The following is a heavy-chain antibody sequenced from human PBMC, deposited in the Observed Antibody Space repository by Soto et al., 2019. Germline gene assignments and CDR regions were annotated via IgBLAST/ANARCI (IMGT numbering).Heavy chain of an antibody. V-gene: IGHV3-33*01. CDR2: IWYDGSNK. CDR3: ATERVVRGELIGGLDV. J-gene: IGHJ6*02. Sequence: GGSLRLSCAASGFTFISYGMHWVRQAPGKGLEWVAVIWYDGSNKYYADSVKGRFTISRDNSKNTLYLQMNSLRDEDTVVYCCATERVVRGELIGGLDVWGQGTTVTVTS. CDR1: GFTFISYG. D-gene: IGHD3-3*01.